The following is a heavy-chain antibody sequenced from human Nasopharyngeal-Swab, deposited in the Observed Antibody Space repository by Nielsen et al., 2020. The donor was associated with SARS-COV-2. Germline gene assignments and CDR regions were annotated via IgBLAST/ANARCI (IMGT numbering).Heavy chain of an antibody. D-gene: IGHD3-3*01. J-gene: IGHJ6*02. CDR3: ARVVLRFLEWIPRLYGMDV. CDR2: ISSSSSYI. Sequence: VRQAPGKGLEWVSSISSSSSYIYYADSVKGRFTISRDNAKNSLYLQMNSLRAEDTAVYYCARVVLRFLEWIPRLYGMDVWGQRTTVTVSS. V-gene: IGHV3-21*01.